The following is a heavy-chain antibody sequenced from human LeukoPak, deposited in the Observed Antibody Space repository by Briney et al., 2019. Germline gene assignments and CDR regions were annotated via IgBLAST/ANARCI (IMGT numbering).Heavy chain of an antibody. CDR1: GGSIGSSNW. J-gene: IGHJ6*02. D-gene: IGHD6-19*01. Sequence: SETLSLTCTVSGGSIGSSNWWSWVRQPPGKGLEWNGEIYPSGSTNYNPSLKSRVTISVDKSMTQFSLKLTSVTAADTAVYYCARDRYAVLSSGWYYHGMDVWGQGTTVTVSS. CDR2: IYPSGST. CDR3: ARDRYAVLSSGWYYHGMDV. V-gene: IGHV4-4*02.